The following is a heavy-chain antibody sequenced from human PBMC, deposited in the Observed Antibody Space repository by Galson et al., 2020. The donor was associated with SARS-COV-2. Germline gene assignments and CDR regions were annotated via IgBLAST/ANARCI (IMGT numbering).Heavy chain of an antibody. J-gene: IGHJ4*02. CDR3: ATRPSWGSYHYRGFFDY. V-gene: IGHV4-31*03. CDR1: GGSISSGGYY. Sequence: ASETLSLTCTVSGGSISSGGYYWSWIRQHPGKGLEWIGYIYYSGSTYYNPSLKSRVTISVDTSKNQFSLKLSSVTAADTAVYYCATRPSWGSYHYRGFFDYWGQGTLVTVSS. D-gene: IGHD3-16*02. CDR2: IYYSGST.